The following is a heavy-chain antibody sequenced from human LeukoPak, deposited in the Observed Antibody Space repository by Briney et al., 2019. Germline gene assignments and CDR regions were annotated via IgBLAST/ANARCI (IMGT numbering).Heavy chain of an antibody. Sequence: PSETLSLTCSVSGGAIGSDGYYWNWIRQHPGKGLEWIGYIYYSGSASYNPSLKSRVTISVDTSKNQFSLKLSSVTAADTAVYYCARGRGRDIVVVVAATQGRYYYGMDVWGQGTTVTVSS. CDR2: IYYSGSA. J-gene: IGHJ6*02. CDR1: GGAIGSDGYY. D-gene: IGHD2-15*01. CDR3: ARGRGRDIVVVVAATQGRYYYGMDV. V-gene: IGHV4-31*03.